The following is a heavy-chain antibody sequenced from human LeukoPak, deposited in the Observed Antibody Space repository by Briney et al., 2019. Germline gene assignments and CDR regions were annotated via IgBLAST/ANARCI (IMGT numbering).Heavy chain of an antibody. CDR3: ARVVGHCSSASCYIGYFFDY. CDR2: IYYSGST. D-gene: IGHD2-2*02. CDR1: GGSFTSYF. V-gene: IGHV4-59*01. J-gene: IGHJ4*02. Sequence: SETLSLTCTVSGGSFTSYFWSWIRQPPGRGLEWIGHIYYSGSTNYNPSLNNRVTISVDSSKKQFSLNLTSVTAADTAVYYCARVVGHCSSASCYIGYFFDYWGQGTLVTVSS.